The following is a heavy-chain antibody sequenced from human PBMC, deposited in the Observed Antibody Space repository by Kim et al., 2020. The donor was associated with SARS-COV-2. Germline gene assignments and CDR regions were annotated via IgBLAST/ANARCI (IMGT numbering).Heavy chain of an antibody. V-gene: IGHV4-34*01. CDR1: GGSFSGYY. J-gene: IGHJ5*02. CDR2: INHSGST. CDR3: ARGRLLWFGELYPVDP. D-gene: IGHD3-10*01. Sequence: SETLSLTCAVYGGSFSGYYWSWIRQPPGKGLEWIGEINHSGSTNYNPSLKSRVTISVDTSKNQFSLKLSSVTAADTAVYYCARGRLLWFGELYPVDPWGQGTLVTVSS.